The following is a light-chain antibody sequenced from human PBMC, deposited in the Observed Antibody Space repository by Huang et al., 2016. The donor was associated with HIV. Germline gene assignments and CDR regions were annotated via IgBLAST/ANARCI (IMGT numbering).Light chain of an antibody. CDR2: GAS. Sequence: EIVMTQSPATLSGSPGERATLSCRASQRVGGSLAWYKQKPGQAPRLLIYGASTRATGIPARFSGSGSGTEFTLTISSLQSEDFAVYYCQQYNNWPPYTFGQGTKLEIK. V-gene: IGKV3-15*01. CDR3: QQYNNWPPYT. CDR1: QRVGGS. J-gene: IGKJ2*01.